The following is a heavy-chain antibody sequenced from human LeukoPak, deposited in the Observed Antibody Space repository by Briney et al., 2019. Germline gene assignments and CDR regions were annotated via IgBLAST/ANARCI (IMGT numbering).Heavy chain of an antibody. D-gene: IGHD6-13*01. CDR1: GYTFISYQ. V-gene: IGHV1-46*01. CDR2: INPTGGGT. CDR3: AREEAGSSSSWYRYSGYYYYGMDV. Sequence: ASVKVSCKASGYTFISYQMHWVRQAPGQGLEWMGIINPTGGGTSHAQKFQGRVTMTRDTSTSTVYMELSSLRSEDTAVYYCAREEAGSSSSWYRYSGYYYYGMDVWGQGTTVTVSS. J-gene: IGHJ6*02.